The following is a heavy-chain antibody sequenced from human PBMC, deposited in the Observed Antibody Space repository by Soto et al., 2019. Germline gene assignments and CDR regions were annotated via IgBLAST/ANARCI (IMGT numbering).Heavy chain of an antibody. CDR2: IIPIFGTA. Sequence: SVKVSCKASGGTFSSYAISWVRQAPGQGLEWMGGIIPIFGTANYAQKFQGRVTITADESTSTAYMELSSLRSEDTAVYYCASASYYDSSGYPDAFDIWGQGTMVTISS. CDR1: GGTFSSYA. J-gene: IGHJ3*02. CDR3: ASASYYDSSGYPDAFDI. V-gene: IGHV1-69*13. D-gene: IGHD3-22*01.